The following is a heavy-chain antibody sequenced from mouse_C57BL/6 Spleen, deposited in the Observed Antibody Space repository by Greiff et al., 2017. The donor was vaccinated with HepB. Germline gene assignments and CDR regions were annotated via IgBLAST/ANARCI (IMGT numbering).Heavy chain of an antibody. CDR1: GYTFTSYW. Sequence: QVKLQQSGAELVRPGSSVKLSCKASGYTFTSYWMHWVKQRPIQGLEWIGNIDPSDSETHYNQKFKDKATLTVDKSSSTAYMQLSSLTSEDSAVYYCARSDGVHQDYWGQGTTLTVSS. D-gene: IGHD2-3*01. J-gene: IGHJ2*01. CDR2: IDPSDSET. CDR3: ARSDGVHQDY. V-gene: IGHV1-52*01.